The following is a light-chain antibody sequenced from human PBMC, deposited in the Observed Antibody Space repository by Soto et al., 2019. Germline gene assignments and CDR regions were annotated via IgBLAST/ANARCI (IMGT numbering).Light chain of an antibody. V-gene: IGLV2-14*03. Sequence: QSALTQPASVFGSPGQSITISCTGTSSDVGAYNYVSWYQQHPGKAPKLMIYEVSNRPSGVSNRFSGSKSANTASLTISGLQAGDEADYYCSSYTSSSTWLFGGGTKVTVL. CDR3: SSYTSSSTWL. J-gene: IGLJ3*02. CDR2: EVS. CDR1: SSDVGAYNY.